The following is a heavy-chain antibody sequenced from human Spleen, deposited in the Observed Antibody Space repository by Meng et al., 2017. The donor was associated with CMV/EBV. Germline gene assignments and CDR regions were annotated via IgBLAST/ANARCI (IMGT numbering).Heavy chain of an antibody. V-gene: IGHV3-7*04. J-gene: IGHJ4*02. D-gene: IGHD3-3*01. CDR1: GFTFSDYW. Sequence: GESLKISCVVSGFTFSDYWMNWVRLAPGKGLEWVANIKQDGSERYYVDSVKGRFTISRDNAKNSLFLQVYSLRVDDTAVYYCAGGRGFLIDYWGRGTLVTVSS. CDR3: AGGRGFLIDY. CDR2: IKQDGSER.